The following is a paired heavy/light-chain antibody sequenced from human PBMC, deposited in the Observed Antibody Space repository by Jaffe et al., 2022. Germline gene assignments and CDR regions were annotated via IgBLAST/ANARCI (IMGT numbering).Light chain of an antibody. CDR1: QGISSY. CDR3: QQLNNYPLT. J-gene: IGKJ4*01. V-gene: IGKV1-9*01. Sequence: DIQLTQSPSFLSASVGDRVTITCRASQGISSYLAWYQQKPGKAPKLLIYAASTLQSGVPSTFSGSGSGTEFTLTISSLQPEDFATYYCQQLNNYPLTFGGGTKVEIK. CDR2: AAS.
Heavy chain of an antibody. V-gene: IGHV3-7*01. Sequence: EVQLVESGGGLVQPGGSLRLSCAASGFIFSRYWMTWVRQAPGKGLEWVANIKHDGRETFYVDSVKGRFTISRDNAKDSLYLQMNSLRAEDTAVYYCATTTVDTGHAWYYYYYMDVWGRGTTVTVSS. D-gene: IGHD5-18*01. CDR2: IKHDGRET. CDR3: ATTTVDTGHAWYYYYYMDV. CDR1: GFIFSRYW. J-gene: IGHJ6*03.